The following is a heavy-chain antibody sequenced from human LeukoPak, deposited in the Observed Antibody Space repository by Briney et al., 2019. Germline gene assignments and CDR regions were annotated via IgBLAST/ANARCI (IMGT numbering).Heavy chain of an antibody. V-gene: IGHV4-34*01. D-gene: IGHD6-13*01. Sequence: SETLSLTCAVYGGSFSGYYWSWIRQPPGKGLEWIGEINHSGSTNYNPSLKSRVTISVDTSKNQFSLKLSSVTAADTAVYYCARGKVRAAAGPYDYWGQGTLVTVSS. J-gene: IGHJ4*02. CDR2: INHSGST. CDR3: ARGKVRAAAGPYDY. CDR1: GGSFSGYY.